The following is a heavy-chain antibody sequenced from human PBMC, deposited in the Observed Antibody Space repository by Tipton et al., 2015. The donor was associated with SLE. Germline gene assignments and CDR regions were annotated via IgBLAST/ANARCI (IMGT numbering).Heavy chain of an antibody. J-gene: IGHJ4*02. D-gene: IGHD5-12*01. CDR1: GGSMRSYS. CDR2: IHHSGIT. V-gene: IGHV4-59*12. Sequence: TLSLTCTVSGGSMRSYSWSWIRQPPGKGLEWIGTIHHSGITYYNPSLKSRVTISVDTSKHQFSLKLNSVTAADTAVYYCARRHYSGPFDSWGQGTLVTVSS. CDR3: ARRHYSGPFDS.